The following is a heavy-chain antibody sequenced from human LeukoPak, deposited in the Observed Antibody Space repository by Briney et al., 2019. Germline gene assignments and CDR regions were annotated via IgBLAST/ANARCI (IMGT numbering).Heavy chain of an antibody. CDR1: GFTFSSYA. J-gene: IGHJ4*02. V-gene: IGHV3-23*01. D-gene: IGHD5-24*01. CDR2: ISGSGGST. Sequence: GGSLRLSCAASGFTFSSYAMSWVRQAPGKGLEWVSAISGSGGSTYYADPVKGRFTISRDNSKNTLYLQMNSLRAEDTAVYYCAKQRGMANGAPDYWGQGTLVTVSS. CDR3: AKQRGMANGAPDY.